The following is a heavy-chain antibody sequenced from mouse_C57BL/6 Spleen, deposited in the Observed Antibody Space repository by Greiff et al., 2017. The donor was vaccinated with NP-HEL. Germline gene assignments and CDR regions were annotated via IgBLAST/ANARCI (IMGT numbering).Heavy chain of an antibody. J-gene: IGHJ4*01. D-gene: IGHD2-1*01. V-gene: IGHV5-17*01. CDR1: GFTFSDYG. CDR3: ARSLYGNDAMDD. Sequence: EVQRVESGGGLVKPGGSLKLSCAASGFTFSDYGMHWVRQAPEKGLEWVAYISSGSSTTYYADTVKGRFTISRDNAKNTLFLQMTSLRSEDTAMYYCARSLYGNDAMDDWGQGTSVTVSS. CDR2: ISSGSSTT.